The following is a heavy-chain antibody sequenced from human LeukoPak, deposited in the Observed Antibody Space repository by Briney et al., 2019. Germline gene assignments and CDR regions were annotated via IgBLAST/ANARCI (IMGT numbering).Heavy chain of an antibody. CDR1: GFTFSRYW. V-gene: IGHV3-74*01. J-gene: IGHJ4*02. CDR3: AREQLVFSLGL. CDR2: IKGDESST. Sequence: TGGSLRLSCAASGFTFSRYWMHWVRQVPGKGLVWVSRIKGDESSTNYADSVKGRFTISRDNAKNTLYLQMSSLRVEDTGVYYCAREQLVFSLGLWGQGTLVTVSS. D-gene: IGHD1-1*01.